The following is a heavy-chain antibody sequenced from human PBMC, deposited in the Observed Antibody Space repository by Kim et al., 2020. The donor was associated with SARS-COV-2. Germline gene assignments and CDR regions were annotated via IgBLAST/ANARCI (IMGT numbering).Heavy chain of an antibody. Sequence: SVKVSCKASGGTFSSYAISWVRQAPGQGLEWMGGIIPIFGTANYAQKFQGRVTITADESTSTAYMELSSLSSEDTAVYYCARPSLTTVTTGYYYGMDVWGQGTAVTVSS. D-gene: IGHD4-17*01. CDR2: IIPIFGTA. CDR3: ARPSLTTVTTGYYYGMDV. V-gene: IGHV1-69*13. CDR1: GGTFSSYA. J-gene: IGHJ6*02.